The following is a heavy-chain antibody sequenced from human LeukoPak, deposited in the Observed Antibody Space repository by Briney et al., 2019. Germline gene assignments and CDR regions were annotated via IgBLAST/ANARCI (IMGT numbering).Heavy chain of an antibody. CDR2: IIPILGIA. V-gene: IGHV1-69*04. CDR3: ARGFSKCSSTSCYQDWFDP. Sequence: RASVKVSCKASGGTFSSYAISWVRQALGQGLEWMGRIIPILGIANYAQKFQGRVTITADKSTSTAYMELSSLKSEDTAVYYCARGFSKCSSTSCYQDWFDPWGQGTLVTVSS. J-gene: IGHJ5*02. D-gene: IGHD2-2*01. CDR1: GGTFSSYA.